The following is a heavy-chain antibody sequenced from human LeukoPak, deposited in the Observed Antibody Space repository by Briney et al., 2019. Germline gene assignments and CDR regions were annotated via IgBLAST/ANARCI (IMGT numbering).Heavy chain of an antibody. Sequence: GASVKVSCKSSGYTFTAYYIHWMRQAPGQGLEWMGWFNPNNDKTNYAQKFQGRVTMTRDTSISTAYMELSRLTSDDTAVYYCAREMLTAAGLNWFDPWGQGTLVTVSS. CDR1: GYTFTAYY. CDR3: AREMLTAAGLNWFDP. J-gene: IGHJ5*02. CDR2: FNPNNDKT. D-gene: IGHD6-13*01. V-gene: IGHV1-2*02.